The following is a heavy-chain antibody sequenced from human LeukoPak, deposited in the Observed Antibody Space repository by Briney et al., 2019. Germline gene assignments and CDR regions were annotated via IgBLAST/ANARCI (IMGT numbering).Heavy chain of an antibody. J-gene: IGHJ4*02. V-gene: IGHV3-23*01. CDR3: AKEGYYYDSSGYYFYFDY. CDR1: GFTFSSYA. Sequence: PGGSLRLSCAASGFTFSSYAMSWVRQAPGKGLEWVSAISGSGGSTYYADPVKGRFTISRDNSKNTLYLQMNSLRAEDTAVYYCAKEGYYYDSSGYYFYFDYWGQGTLVTVSS. D-gene: IGHD3-22*01. CDR2: ISGSGGST.